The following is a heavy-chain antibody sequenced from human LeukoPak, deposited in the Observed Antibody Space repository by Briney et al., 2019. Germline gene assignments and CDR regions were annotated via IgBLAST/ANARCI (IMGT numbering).Heavy chain of an antibody. J-gene: IGHJ4*02. D-gene: IGHD3-10*01. V-gene: IGHV3-7*01. Sequence: GGSLRLSCAASGFTFSSYWISWVRQAPGKGLEWVANIKQDGSEKYYVDSVKGRFTISRDNAKNSLYLQMNSLRAEDTAMYYCARVGYYFGSGSLIQYYFDYWGQGTLVTVSS. CDR1: GFTFSSYW. CDR3: ARVGYYFGSGSLIQYYFDY. CDR2: IKQDGSEK.